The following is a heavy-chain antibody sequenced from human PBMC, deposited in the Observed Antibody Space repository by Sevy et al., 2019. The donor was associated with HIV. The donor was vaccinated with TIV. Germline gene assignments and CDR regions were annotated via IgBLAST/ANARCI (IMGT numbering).Heavy chain of an antibody. CDR3: ARGLVGANLGTDY. CDR1: GFTFSDYY. Sequence: GGSLRLSCSASGFTFSDYYMNWIRQAPGKGLEWISYISFSSNYTMYAYSVTGRFTISRDNAKNSLYLQMNSLRAEDTAVYYCARGLVGANLGTDYWGQGSLVTVSS. V-gene: IGHV3-11*06. D-gene: IGHD1-26*01. J-gene: IGHJ4*02. CDR2: ISFSSNYT.